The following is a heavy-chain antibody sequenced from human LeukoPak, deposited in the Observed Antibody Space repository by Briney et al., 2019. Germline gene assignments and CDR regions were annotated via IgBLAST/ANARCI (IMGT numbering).Heavy chain of an antibody. Sequence: PSETLSLTCTVSGGSISSYYWSWIRQPPGKGLEWIGYIYYSGSSVYNPSLKSRVTISIDTSRRQFFLKLNSVTAADTAVYFCALAPNSNWFDFWGPGTLVTVSS. CDR3: ALAPNSNWFDF. J-gene: IGHJ5*01. CDR1: GGSISSYY. CDR2: IYYSGSS. D-gene: IGHD2-8*01. V-gene: IGHV4-59*03.